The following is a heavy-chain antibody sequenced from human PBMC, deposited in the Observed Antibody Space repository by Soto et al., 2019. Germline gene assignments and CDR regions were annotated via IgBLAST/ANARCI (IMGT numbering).Heavy chain of an antibody. V-gene: IGHV1-18*01. CDR3: AREGGGSSSKIYYYSSYMDV. CDR2: ISAYNGNT. Sequence: ASVKVSCKASGYTFTSYGISWVRQAPGQGLEWMGWISAYNGNTNYAQKLQGRVTMTTDTSTSTAYMELRSLRSDDTAVYYCAREGGGSSSKIYYYSSYMDVGGKGTTVPVSS. CDR1: GYTFTSYG. D-gene: IGHD6-6*01. J-gene: IGHJ6*03.